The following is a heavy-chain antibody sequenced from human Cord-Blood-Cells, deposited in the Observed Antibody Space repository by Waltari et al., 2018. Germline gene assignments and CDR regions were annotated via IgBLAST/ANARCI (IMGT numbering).Heavy chain of an antibody. CDR3: AKPCTIGYDYSHYYYYYYMDV. Sequence: EVQLLESGGGLVQPGGSLRLSCSASGFTFSSYAMSWVRQAPGKGLEWVSAISGSSGSTYDADSVKVRFTISRDNSKSTLYLQMNSLRAEDTAVYYCAKPCTIGYDYSHYYYYYYMDVWGKGTTVTVSS. CDR2: ISGSSGST. J-gene: IGHJ6*03. CDR1: GFTFSSYA. V-gene: IGHV3-23*01. D-gene: IGHD5-12*01.